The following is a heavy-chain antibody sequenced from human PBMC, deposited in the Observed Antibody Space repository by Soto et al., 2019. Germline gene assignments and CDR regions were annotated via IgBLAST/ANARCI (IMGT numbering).Heavy chain of an antibody. D-gene: IGHD6-6*01. CDR3: ARLVGNSWLDH. J-gene: IGHJ5*02. Sequence: QVQLQQSGPGLVKPSQTLSLTCAISGDSVSSNDAVWNWIRQSPSRGLAWLGRTYYSSIWQTEYAVSVKGPMTINPDASKTQFSLQLNSVTPEDTAMYYCARLVGNSWLDHWGQGTLVTVSA. V-gene: IGHV6-1*01. CDR2: TYYSSIWQT. CDR1: GDSVSSNDAV.